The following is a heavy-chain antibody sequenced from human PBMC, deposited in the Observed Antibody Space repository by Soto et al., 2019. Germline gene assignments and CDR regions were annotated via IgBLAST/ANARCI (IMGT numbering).Heavy chain of an antibody. D-gene: IGHD3-10*01. Sequence: QVQLVESGGGVVQPGRSLRLSCAASGFTFSSYGMHWVRQAPGKGLEWVAVIWYDGSNKYYADSVKGRFTISRDNSKNTLYLQMNSLSAEDTAVYYCAREPYYGLGSYGADLPNDAFDIWGQGTMVTVS. CDR2: IWYDGSNK. CDR3: AREPYYGLGSYGADLPNDAFDI. CDR1: GFTFSSYG. V-gene: IGHV3-33*01. J-gene: IGHJ3*02.